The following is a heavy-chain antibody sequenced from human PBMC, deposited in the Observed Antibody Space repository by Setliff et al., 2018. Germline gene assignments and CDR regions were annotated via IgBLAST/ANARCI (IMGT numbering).Heavy chain of an antibody. J-gene: IGHJ4*02. CDR2: INAGNGHT. V-gene: IGHV1-3*01. Sequence: ASVKVSCKASGYTSTTNALHWVRQAPGQSPEWMGWINAGNGHTKFSQSFQGRLSISSDTSASTVYMDLHNLGSEDTAVYFCVRVDMVLSNFDFWGQGTLVTVSS. D-gene: IGHD3-10*01. CDR1: GYTSTTNA. CDR3: VRVDMVLSNFDF.